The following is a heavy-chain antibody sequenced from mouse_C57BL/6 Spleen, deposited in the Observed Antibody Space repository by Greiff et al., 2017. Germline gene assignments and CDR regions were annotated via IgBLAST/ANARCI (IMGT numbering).Heavy chain of an antibody. CDR1: GYTFTSYW. J-gene: IGHJ4*01. CDR2: IYPGSGST. Sequence: QVQLQQPGAELVKPGASVKMSCKASGYTFTSYWITWVKQRPGQGLEWIGDIYPGSGSTNYNEKFKSKATLTVDTSSSTAYMQLSSLTSEDSAVYSCARRVYYYGSSYAMDYWGQGTSVTVSS. CDR3: ARRVYYYGSSYAMDY. V-gene: IGHV1-55*01. D-gene: IGHD1-1*01.